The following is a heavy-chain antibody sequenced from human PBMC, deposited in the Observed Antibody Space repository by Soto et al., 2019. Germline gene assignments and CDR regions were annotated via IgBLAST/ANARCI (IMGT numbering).Heavy chain of an antibody. CDR1: RFTFRNYG. Sequence: PGGSLRLSCAASRFTFRNYGMSWVRQGPGKGLEWVSGISPTGEQRFYVDSVKGRFFISRDNSQNTLSLEMSNLRADDTAVYYCARGGVDTAMVTSPIDYWGQGTLVTVSS. J-gene: IGHJ4*02. V-gene: IGHV3-23*01. D-gene: IGHD5-18*01. CDR2: ISPTGEQR. CDR3: ARGGVDTAMVTSPIDY.